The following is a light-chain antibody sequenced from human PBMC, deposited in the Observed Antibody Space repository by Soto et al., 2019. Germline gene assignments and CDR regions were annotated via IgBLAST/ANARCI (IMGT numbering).Light chain of an antibody. CDR1: KLGDKY. V-gene: IGLV3-1*01. CDR2: QDN. J-gene: IGLJ1*01. CDR3: QAWDSTTAV. Sequence: SYELTQPPSVSVSPGQTASITCSGDKLGDKYACWYQQKPGQSPVLVIYQDNQRPSGIPERFSGSNSGNTATLPITGTQAMDEADYYCQAWDSTTAVFGNGTKLTVL.